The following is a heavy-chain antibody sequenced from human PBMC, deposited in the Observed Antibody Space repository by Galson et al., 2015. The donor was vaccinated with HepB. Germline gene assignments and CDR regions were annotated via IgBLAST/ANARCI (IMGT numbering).Heavy chain of an antibody. J-gene: IGHJ4*02. CDR2: INTNTGNP. CDR1: GYTFTTYA. V-gene: IGHV7-4-1*02. CDR3: VRWGYCSGGSCFDY. Sequence: SVKVSCKASGYTFTTYAMNWVRQAPGQGLEWMGWINTNTGNPTYAQGFTGRFVFSLDTSVNTAYLQISSLKAEDTAVYYCVRWGYCSGGSCFDYWGQGTLVTVSS. D-gene: IGHD2-15*01.